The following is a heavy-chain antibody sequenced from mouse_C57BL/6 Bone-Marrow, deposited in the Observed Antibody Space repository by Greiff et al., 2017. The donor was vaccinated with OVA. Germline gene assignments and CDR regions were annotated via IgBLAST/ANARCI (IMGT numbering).Heavy chain of an antibody. CDR3: ARWSYYAWFAY. J-gene: IGHJ3*01. CDR1: GYTFTSYG. Sequence: QVHVKQSGAELARPGASVKLSCKASGYTFTSYGISWVKQRTGQGLEWIGEIYPRSGNTYYNEKFKGQATLTADKSSSTAYMELRSLTSEDSAVYFCARWSYYAWFAYWGQGTLVTVSA. CDR2: IYPRSGNT. V-gene: IGHV1-81*01. D-gene: IGHD2-10*01.